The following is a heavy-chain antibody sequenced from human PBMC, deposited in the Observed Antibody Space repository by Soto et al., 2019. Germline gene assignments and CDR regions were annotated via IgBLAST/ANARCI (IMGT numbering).Heavy chain of an antibody. V-gene: IGHV3-11*01. D-gene: IGHD3-3*01. CDR3: ASHYDMWSGYLSPVYY. Sequence: QVQLVESGGDLVKPGGSLRLSCAASGYTFSDYYMSWIRQAPGKGLEWISYIDTSGTKIYYAGSVKGRFTITRDNAKNSLYLEMNSLRDEDTVVYYCASHYDMWSGYLSPVYYWGQGTMVTVSA. CDR2: IDTSGTKI. J-gene: IGHJ4*02. CDR1: GYTFSDYY.